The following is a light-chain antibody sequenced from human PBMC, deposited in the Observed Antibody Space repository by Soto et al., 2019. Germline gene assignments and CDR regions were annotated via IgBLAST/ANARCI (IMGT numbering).Light chain of an antibody. CDR1: SSNIASNT. CDR2: TND. CDR3: AAWDDSLNGYV. Sequence: QTVVTQPPSASGTPGQRVTISCSGSSSNIASNTVSWYQQVPGTAPKFLIFTNDQRPSGVPDRFSVSQSGTSGLLTISGLQSEDEADYYCAAWDDSLNGYVFGTGTQLTVL. J-gene: IGLJ1*01. V-gene: IGLV1-44*01.